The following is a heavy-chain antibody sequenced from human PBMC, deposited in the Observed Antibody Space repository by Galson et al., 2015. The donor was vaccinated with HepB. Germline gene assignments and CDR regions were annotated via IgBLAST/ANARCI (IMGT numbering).Heavy chain of an antibody. CDR1: GFSANSNY. CDR2: IYSGGNT. V-gene: IGHV3-53*01. CDR3: PRGLVSSGYYGDY. J-gene: IGHJ4*02. D-gene: IGHD3-22*01. Sequence: STTLPCPVTGFSANSNYMPWVRKTPGNGTERVAHIYSGGNTYYAGSVKGRFTVSRDTSTNTLYLQMNSLRAEDASVYYCPRGLVSSGYYGDYWGQGILVTVSS.